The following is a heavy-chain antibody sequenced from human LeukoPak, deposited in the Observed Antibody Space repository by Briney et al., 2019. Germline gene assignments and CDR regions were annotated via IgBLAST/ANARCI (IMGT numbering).Heavy chain of an antibody. D-gene: IGHD6-6*01. CDR3: ARDRSSFFFDY. CDR2: IKQDGSDK. V-gene: IGHV3-7*01. J-gene: IGHJ4*02. CDR1: GFTFSSYA. Sequence: GGSLRLSCAASGFTFSSYAMSWVRQAPGKGLEWVANIKQDGSDKYYVDSVKGRFTISRDNAKNSLYLQLNSLRAEDTAVYYCARDRSSFFFDYWGQGTLVTVSS.